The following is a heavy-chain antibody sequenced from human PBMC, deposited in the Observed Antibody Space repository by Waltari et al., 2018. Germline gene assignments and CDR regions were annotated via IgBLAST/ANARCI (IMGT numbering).Heavy chain of an antibody. D-gene: IGHD4-4*01. CDR3: ARGLSNQNERYFDL. V-gene: IGHV4-34*01. J-gene: IGHJ2*01. Sequence: QVQLQQWGAGLLKPSETLSLTCAVYGGSFSGYYWSWIRQPPGKGLEWIGEINHSGSTNYTPSLKSRVTISVDTSKNQFSLKLSSVTAADTAVYYCARGLSNQNERYFDLWGRGTLVTVSS. CDR2: INHSGST. CDR1: GGSFSGYY.